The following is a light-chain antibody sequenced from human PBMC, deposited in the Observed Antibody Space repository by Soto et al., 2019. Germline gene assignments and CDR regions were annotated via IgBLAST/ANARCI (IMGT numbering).Light chain of an antibody. CDR3: QERRNWSNT. J-gene: IGKJ2*01. CDR2: EPF. CDR1: QSVGSS. V-gene: IGKV3-11*01. Sequence: EIMLTQSPATLSLSPGERATLSCRASQSVGSSLAWYQQKTGQAHRLLIYEPFNRATGTPARFSGSGFGTDFTLTISSLEPQDFAVYYCQERRNWSNTFGKGTKLEIK.